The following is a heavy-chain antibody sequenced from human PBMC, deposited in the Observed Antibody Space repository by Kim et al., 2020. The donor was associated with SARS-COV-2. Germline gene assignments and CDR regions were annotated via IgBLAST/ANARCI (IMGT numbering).Heavy chain of an antibody. V-gene: IGHV3-23*01. CDR3: AKGWWVVVVVLLYFDY. J-gene: IGHJ4*02. Sequence: SVKGRFTISRDNSKNTLYLQMNSLRAEDTAVYYCAKGWWVVVVVLLYFDYWGQGTLVTVSS. D-gene: IGHD2-15*01.